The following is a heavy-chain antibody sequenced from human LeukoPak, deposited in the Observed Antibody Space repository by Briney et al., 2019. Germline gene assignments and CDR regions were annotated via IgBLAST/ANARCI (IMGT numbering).Heavy chain of an antibody. V-gene: IGHV1-46*01. CDR2: INPSGGST. CDR1: GYTFTSYY. Sequence: ASVKVSCKASGYTFTSYYMHWVRQAPGQGLEWMGIINPSGGSTSYAQKFQGRVTMTRDTSTSTVYIELSSLRSDDTAVYYCARDGPPSCSSTSCYRLNYYYYMDVWGKGTTVTVSS. J-gene: IGHJ6*03. D-gene: IGHD2-2*01. CDR3: ARDGPPSCSSTSCYRLNYYYYMDV.